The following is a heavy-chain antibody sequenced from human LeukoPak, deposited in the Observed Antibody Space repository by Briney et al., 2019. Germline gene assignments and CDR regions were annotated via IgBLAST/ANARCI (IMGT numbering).Heavy chain of an antibody. CDR3: ASPRYCSSTSCYGYYYYYGMDV. V-gene: IGHV1-69*13. CDR2: IIPIFGTA. D-gene: IGHD2-2*01. CDR1: GGTFSSYA. Sequence: ASVKVSCKASGGTFSSYAISWVRQAPGQGLEWMGGIIPIFGTANYAQKFQGRVTITADESTSTAYMELSSLRSEDTAVYYCASPRYCSSTSCYGYYYYYGMDVWGQGTTVTVSS. J-gene: IGHJ6*02.